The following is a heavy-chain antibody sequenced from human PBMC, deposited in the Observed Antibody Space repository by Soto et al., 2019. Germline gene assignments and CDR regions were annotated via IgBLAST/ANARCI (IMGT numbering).Heavy chain of an antibody. CDR2: IIPIFGTA. V-gene: IGHV1-69*01. CDR3: ARGMNYDFWSGYPPPRYYYYGMDV. J-gene: IGHJ6*02. D-gene: IGHD3-3*01. Sequence: QVQLVQSGAEVKKPGSSVKVSCKASGGTFSSYAISWVRQAPGQGLEWMGGIIPIFGTANYAQKFQGRVTITADESTSTAYMGLSSLRSEDTAVYYCARGMNYDFWSGYPPPRYYYYGMDVWGQGTTVTVSS. CDR1: GGTFSSYA.